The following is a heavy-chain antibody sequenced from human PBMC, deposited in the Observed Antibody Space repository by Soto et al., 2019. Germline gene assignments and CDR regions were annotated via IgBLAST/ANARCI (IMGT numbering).Heavy chain of an antibody. CDR3: ARDTGASKYYYYGMDV. V-gene: IGHV4-31*03. CDR2: IYYSGST. J-gene: IGHJ6*02. D-gene: IGHD7-27*01. CDR1: GGSISSGGYY. Sequence: QVQLQESGPGLVKPSQTLSLTCTVSGGSISSGGYYWSWIRQHPGKVLEWIGYIYYSGSTYYNPYIKSRVTISVDTSKNQFSLKLSSVTAADTAVYYCARDTGASKYYYYGMDVWGQGTTVTVSS.